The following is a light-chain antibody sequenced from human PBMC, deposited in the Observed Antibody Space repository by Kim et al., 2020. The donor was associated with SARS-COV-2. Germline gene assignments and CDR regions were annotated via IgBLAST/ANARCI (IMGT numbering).Light chain of an antibody. CDR2: DTS. Sequence: SVSPGERATLSCRASQSVSSKLAWYQQKPGQAPRLLIYDTSTRATGIPARFSGSGSGTEFTLTISSLQSEDFVVYYCQQYNNWPYTFGQGTKLEIK. CDR1: QSVSSK. V-gene: IGKV3-15*01. CDR3: QQYNNWPYT. J-gene: IGKJ2*01.